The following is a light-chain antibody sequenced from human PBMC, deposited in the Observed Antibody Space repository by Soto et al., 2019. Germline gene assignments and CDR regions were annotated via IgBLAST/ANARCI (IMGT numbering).Light chain of an antibody. CDR3: QHYNSYPGA. J-gene: IGKJ1*01. CDR1: ESIRTW. V-gene: IGKV1-5*01. CDR2: DAS. Sequence: IQMTQSLSTLSAYIGARFTITCRASESIRTWLAWYQHKPGKAPKFLIYDASSLESGVPSRFSGSGSGTEFTLTISSLQPDDFATYFCQHYNSYPGAFGQGTKVDIK.